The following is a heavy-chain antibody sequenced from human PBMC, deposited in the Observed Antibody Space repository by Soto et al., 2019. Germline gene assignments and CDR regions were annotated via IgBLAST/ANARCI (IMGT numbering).Heavy chain of an antibody. J-gene: IGHJ4*02. CDR2: ISSSSSYI. Sequence: GGSLRLSCAASGFTFSSYSMNWVRQAPGKGLEWVSSISSSSSYIYYADSVKGRFTISRDNAKNSLYLQMNSLRAEDTAVYYCARDSLAAAGFDYWGQGTLVTVSS. D-gene: IGHD6-13*01. CDR1: GFTFSSYS. CDR3: ARDSLAAAGFDY. V-gene: IGHV3-21*01.